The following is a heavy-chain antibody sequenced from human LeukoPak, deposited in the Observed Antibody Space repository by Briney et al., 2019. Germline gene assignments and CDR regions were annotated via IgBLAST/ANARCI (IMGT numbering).Heavy chain of an antibody. V-gene: IGHV4-30-2*01. CDR1: GGSISSGGYS. D-gene: IGHD4-23*01. J-gene: IGHJ4*02. Sequence: SETLSLTCAVSGGSISSGGYSWSWIRQPPGKGLEWIGYIYHSGSTYYNPSLKSRVTISVDRSKNQFSLKLSSVTAADTAVYYCARGTLTTVVIPFDYWGQGTLVTVSS. CDR2: IYHSGST. CDR3: ARGTLTTVVIPFDY.